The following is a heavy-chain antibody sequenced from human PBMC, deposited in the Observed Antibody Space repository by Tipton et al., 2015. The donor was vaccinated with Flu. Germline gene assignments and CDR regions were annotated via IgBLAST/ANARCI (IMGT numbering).Heavy chain of an antibody. J-gene: IGHJ1*01. D-gene: IGHD2-8*02. Sequence: TLSLTCSVSGGSISSYYLTWIRQPPGKGLEWIGYVYYSGTTNYNPSLKSRLTISADKSKNQFSLKLTSVTAADTAVYYCARDTVLVPPVLACWGQGILVAVSS. CDR3: ARDTVLVPPVLAC. CDR1: GGSISSYY. V-gene: IGHV4-59*01. CDR2: VYYSGTT.